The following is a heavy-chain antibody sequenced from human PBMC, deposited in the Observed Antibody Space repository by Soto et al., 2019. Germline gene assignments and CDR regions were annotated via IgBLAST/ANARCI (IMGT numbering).Heavy chain of an antibody. CDR3: AGAASY. D-gene: IGHD2-15*01. V-gene: IGHV4-34*01. CDR1: GGSFSGYY. J-gene: IGHJ4*02. Sequence: QVQLQQWGAGLLKPSETLSLTCAVYGGSFSGYYWNWIRQRPGKGLEWIGEVNHSGSTNYNPSLKSRVTISVDTSKNQFSLKLSSVTAADTAVYYCAGAASYWGQGTLVTVSS. CDR2: VNHSGST.